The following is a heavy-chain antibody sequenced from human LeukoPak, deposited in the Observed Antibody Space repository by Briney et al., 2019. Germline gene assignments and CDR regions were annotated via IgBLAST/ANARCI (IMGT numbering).Heavy chain of an antibody. D-gene: IGHD2-21*02. Sequence: SSETLSLTCTVSGGSISRYYWSWIRQPPGKGLEWIGYMYYSGGTNYNPSLKSRVTISVDTSKNQFSLKLSSVTAADTAVYYCARHVAMGGGDCFFDPWGQGTLVTVSS. V-gene: IGHV4-59*08. CDR3: ARHVAMGGGDCFFDP. J-gene: IGHJ5*02. CDR1: GGSISRYY. CDR2: MYYSGGT.